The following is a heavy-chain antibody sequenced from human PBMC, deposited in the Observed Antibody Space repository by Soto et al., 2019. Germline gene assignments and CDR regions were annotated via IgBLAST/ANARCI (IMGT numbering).Heavy chain of an antibody. J-gene: IGHJ3*02. V-gene: IGHV3-7*05. CDR3: ARDVSPGSSSLYLDAFDI. CDR1: GFSFGSSW. CDR2: IKKDGSQI. Sequence: EVQLVESGGGLVQPGGSLRLSCVASGFSFGSSWMTRVRQAPGKGLEWVANIKKDGSQISYLDSVRGRFTISRDNAKNSLYLPMNSLRAEDTALYYCARDVSPGSSSLYLDAFDIWGQGTMVTVSS. D-gene: IGHD6-13*01.